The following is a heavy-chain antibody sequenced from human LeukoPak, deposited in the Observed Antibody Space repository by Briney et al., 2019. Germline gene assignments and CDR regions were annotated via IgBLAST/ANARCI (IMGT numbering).Heavy chain of an antibody. J-gene: IGHJ4*02. D-gene: IGHD2-2*01. V-gene: IGHV3-74*01. CDR2: ITNDGSST. CDR3: ARDGEVVEYYFDY. CDR1: GLTFSSHW. Sequence: QPGGSLRLSCAASGLTFSSHWMHWVRQAPGKGLVWVSRITNDGSSTTYADSVKGRFTISRDNAKNMLYLQVNSLRAEDTAVYYCARDGEVVEYYFDYWGQGTLVTVSS.